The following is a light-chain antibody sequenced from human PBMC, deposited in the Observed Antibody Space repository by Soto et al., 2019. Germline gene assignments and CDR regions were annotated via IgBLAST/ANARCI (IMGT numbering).Light chain of an antibody. CDR3: QRYYGTPLT. Sequence: DFVMTQSPDSLAVSLGERATINCKSSQSVLYGSNNKKYLAWYHQKPGQPLKLLINLASTRESGVPDRFSGSGSGTDFNLTISSLQAEDVAVYYCQRYYGTPLTFGGGTRVEIK. J-gene: IGKJ4*01. CDR2: LAS. V-gene: IGKV4-1*01. CDR1: QSVLYGSNNKKY.